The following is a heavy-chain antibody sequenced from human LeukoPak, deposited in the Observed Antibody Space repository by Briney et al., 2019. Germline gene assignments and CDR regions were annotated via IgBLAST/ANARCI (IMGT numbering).Heavy chain of an antibody. V-gene: IGHV4-31*11. D-gene: IGHD2-8*01. CDR1: GGSISSGGYY. Sequence: SETLSLTCAVPGGSISSGGYYWSWIRQHPGKGLEWIGYIYYSGSTYYNPSLKSRVTISVDTSKNQFSLKLSSVTAADTAVYYCARAGVSLMVYAWNWFDPWGQGTLVTVSS. J-gene: IGHJ5*02. CDR2: IYYSGST. CDR3: ARAGVSLMVYAWNWFDP.